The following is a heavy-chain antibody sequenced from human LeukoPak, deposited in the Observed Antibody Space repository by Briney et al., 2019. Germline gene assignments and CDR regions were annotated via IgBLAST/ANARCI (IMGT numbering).Heavy chain of an antibody. CDR2: TYYRSKWYN. D-gene: IGHD2-8*01. CDR3: AREPGIVQMVYAIHGWFDP. Sequence: SQTLSLTCAISGDSVSSNSAAWNWIRQSPSRGLEWLGRTYYRSKWYNDYAVSVKSRITINPDTSKNQFSLQLNSVTPEDTAVYYCAREPGIVQMVYAIHGWFDPWGQGTLVTVSS. CDR1: GDSVSSNSAA. J-gene: IGHJ5*02. V-gene: IGHV6-1*01.